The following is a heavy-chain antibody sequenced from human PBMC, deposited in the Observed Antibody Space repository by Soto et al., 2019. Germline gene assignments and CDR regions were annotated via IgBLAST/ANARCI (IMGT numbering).Heavy chain of an antibody. V-gene: IGHV3-48*02. Sequence: GGSLRLSCAASGFTFSIYSMNLVLQAPGKGLEWVSYISSSSSTIYYADSVKGRFTISRDNAKNSLYLQMNSLRDEDTAVYYCAREPPKYSSSWYFYYYYGMDVWGQGTTVTVSS. D-gene: IGHD6-13*01. J-gene: IGHJ6*02. CDR3: AREPPKYSSSWYFYYYYGMDV. CDR1: GFTFSIYS. CDR2: ISSSSSTI.